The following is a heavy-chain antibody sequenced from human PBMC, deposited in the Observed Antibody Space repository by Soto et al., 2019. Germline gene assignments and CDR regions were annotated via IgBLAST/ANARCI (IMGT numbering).Heavy chain of an antibody. CDR2: IYYSGST. J-gene: IGHJ6*02. V-gene: IGHV4-39*01. CDR3: ASTDTAMVTYYYYGMDV. CDR1: GGSISSSSYY. Sequence: QLQLQESGPGLVKPSETLSLTCTVSGGSISSSSYYWGWIRQPPGKGLEWIGSIYYSGSTYYNPSLKSRVTISVDTSKNQFSLKLSSVIAADTAVYYCASTDTAMVTYYYYGMDVWGQGTTVTVSS. D-gene: IGHD5-18*01.